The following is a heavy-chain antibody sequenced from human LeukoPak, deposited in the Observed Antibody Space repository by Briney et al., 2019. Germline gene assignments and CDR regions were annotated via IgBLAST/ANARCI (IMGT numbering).Heavy chain of an antibody. J-gene: IGHJ4*02. Sequence: SETLSLTCTVSGGSISSGGYYWSWIRQHPGKGLEWIGYIYYSGSTYYNPSLKSRVTISVDTSKNQFSLKLSSVTAADTAVYYCARGAQYYYGSGSYYSYWGQGTLVTVSS. CDR2: IYYSGST. CDR1: GGSISSGGYY. V-gene: IGHV4-31*03. D-gene: IGHD3-10*01. CDR3: ARGAQYYYGSGSYYSY.